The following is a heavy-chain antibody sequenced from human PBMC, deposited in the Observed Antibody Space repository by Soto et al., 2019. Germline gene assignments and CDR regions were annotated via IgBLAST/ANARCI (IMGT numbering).Heavy chain of an antibody. CDR2: IYYNGNT. CDR3: ARVMIAYFDSSGYDFNFDP. Sequence: PSETLSLTCAVSGGSIVSGNYYWSWIRQTPGKGLEWIGYIYYNGNTFYNPSLKSRLTISVDTSKNHFSLDLSSVTAADTAVYYCARVMIAYFDSSGYDFNFDPWGQGTLVTVSS. J-gene: IGHJ5*02. V-gene: IGHV4-30-4*01. D-gene: IGHD3-22*01. CDR1: GGSIVSGNYY.